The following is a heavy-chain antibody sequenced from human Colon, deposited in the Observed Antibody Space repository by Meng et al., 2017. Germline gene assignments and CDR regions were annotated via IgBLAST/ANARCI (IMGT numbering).Heavy chain of an antibody. CDR2: IDLGGTP. J-gene: IGHJ4*02. D-gene: IGHD1-7*01. V-gene: IGHV4-4*02. CDR1: GGSISSYNW. CDR3: GRDQGRELINH. Sequence: QLQLQESGPGLVEPSWTLSLTCAVSGGSISSYNWWSWVRQPPGKGLEWIGQIDLGGTPYYNPSLESRVIMSLDKSKNQLSLRLTSVAAADTAVYYCGRDQGRELINHWGQGTLVTVSS.